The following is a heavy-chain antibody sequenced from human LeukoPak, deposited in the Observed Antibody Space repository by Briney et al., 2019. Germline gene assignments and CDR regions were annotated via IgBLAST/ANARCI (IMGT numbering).Heavy chain of an antibody. V-gene: IGHV1-8*01. D-gene: IGHD3-3*01. CDR3: ARGLRFLEWLPTYYYGMDV. J-gene: IGHJ6*02. CDR2: MNPNSGNT. CDR1: GYTFTSYD. Sequence: ASVKVSCKASGYTFTSYDINWVRQATGQGLEWMGWMNPNSGNTGYAQKFQGRVTMTRNTSISTAYMELSSLRSEDTAVYYCARGLRFLEWLPTYYYGMDVWGQGTMVTVSS.